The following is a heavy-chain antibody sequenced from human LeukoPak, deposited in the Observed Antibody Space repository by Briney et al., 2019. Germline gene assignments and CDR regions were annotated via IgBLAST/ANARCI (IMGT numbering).Heavy chain of an antibody. CDR2: IYYSGST. CDR3: ARDIGGAGY. CDR1: GDSISTSSYY. J-gene: IGHJ4*02. Sequence: PSETLSLTCSVSGDSISTSSYYWGWIRQPPGKGLEWIGTIYYSGSTYYNPSLTSRVTISVDTSKNQFSLKLNSVTAADTAVYYCARDIGGAGYWGQGTLVTVSS. D-gene: IGHD6-19*01. V-gene: IGHV4-39*02.